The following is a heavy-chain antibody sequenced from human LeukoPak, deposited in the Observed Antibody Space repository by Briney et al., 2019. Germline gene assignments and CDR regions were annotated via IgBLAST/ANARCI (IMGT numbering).Heavy chain of an antibody. CDR3: ARDYDCSGGGCYFGY. CDR1: GFTFSRYW. Sequence: RGSLRLSCAASGFTFSRYWMNWVRQAPGKGLEWLANIKEDGSEKYYADSVKGRFTISRDNPKNSLYLQMNSLRAEDTAVYYCARDYDCSGGGCYFGYWGQGTLVTVSS. V-gene: IGHV3-7*04. D-gene: IGHD2-15*01. J-gene: IGHJ4*02. CDR2: IKEDGSEK.